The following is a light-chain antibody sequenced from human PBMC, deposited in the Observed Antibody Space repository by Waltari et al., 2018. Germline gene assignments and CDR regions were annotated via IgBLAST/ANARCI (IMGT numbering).Light chain of an antibody. CDR1: RNNIGRYT. CDR3: STWDYNLSAWV. V-gene: IGLV1-44*01. CDR2: GNS. J-gene: IGLJ3*02. Sequence: QSALTQEAPVSGTVGQKVTLSCTGDRNNIGRYTVAWYQQISHGDPKTIRFGNSLPSGIPDRFSGSKSGTTASLTISGLQPEDEADYYCSTWDYNLSAWVFGGGTRLTVL.